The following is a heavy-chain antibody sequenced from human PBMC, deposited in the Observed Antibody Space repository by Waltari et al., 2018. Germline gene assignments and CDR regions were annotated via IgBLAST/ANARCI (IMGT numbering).Heavy chain of an antibody. Sequence: QVQLQQWGAGLLKPSEPLSLTCAVSGGSFSGYSCTWIRQPPGKGLEWIGEINHSGSTNYNPSLKSRVTISVDTSKNQFSLKLSSVTAADTAVYYCARDPSPDYYMDVWGKGTTVTVSS. V-gene: IGHV4-34*01. J-gene: IGHJ6*03. CDR2: INHSGST. CDR3: ARDPSPDYYMDV. CDR1: GGSFSGYS.